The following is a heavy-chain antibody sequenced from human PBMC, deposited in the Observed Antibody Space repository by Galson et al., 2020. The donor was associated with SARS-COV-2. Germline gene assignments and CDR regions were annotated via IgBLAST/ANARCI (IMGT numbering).Heavy chain of an antibody. CDR2: IYYSGST. D-gene: IGHD3-3*01. J-gene: IGHJ6*01. CDR1: GGSISSYY. V-gene: IGHV4-59*01. CDR3: ARGDEYYDFWSCYSYGIDV. Sequence: SETLSLTCTVSGGSISSYYWSWIRQPPGKGLEWIGYIYYSGSTNYTPSLKSRVTISVDTSKNQFSLKLSSVTAADTAVYYCARGDEYYDFWSCYSYGIDVLGQGTTVTVSS.